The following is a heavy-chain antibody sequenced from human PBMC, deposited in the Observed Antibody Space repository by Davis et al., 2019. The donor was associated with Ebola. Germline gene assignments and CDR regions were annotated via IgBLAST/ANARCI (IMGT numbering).Heavy chain of an antibody. CDR3: AREENGATIWARFDN. CDR1: GFTFRTHW. Sequence: GESLKIPCAASGFTFRTHWMTWVRQAPAQRLEWVPNIQQDGSDKFYVDSAKGRFTISRDNAKNSLYLQMNSLRAEDTAVYYCAREENGATIWARFDNWGQGTLVTVSS. CDR2: IQQDGSDK. D-gene: IGHD1-1*01. V-gene: IGHV3-7*03. J-gene: IGHJ4*02.